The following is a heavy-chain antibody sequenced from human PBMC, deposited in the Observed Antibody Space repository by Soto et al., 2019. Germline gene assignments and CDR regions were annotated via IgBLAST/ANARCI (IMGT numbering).Heavy chain of an antibody. V-gene: IGHV1-8*01. Sequence: QVPLVQSGAEVKKPGASVKVSCKTSGDSFTSYDINWVRQAPGQGLEWLGRMNSNSGTTGYSDNFQGRVSMTRDTAIRTAYLELPNLRSADTAVYYCARGLISRGLVATHWGQGTPVTVSS. CDR1: GDSFTSYD. J-gene: IGHJ4*02. D-gene: IGHD3-10*01. CDR3: ARGLISRGLVATH. CDR2: MNSNSGTT.